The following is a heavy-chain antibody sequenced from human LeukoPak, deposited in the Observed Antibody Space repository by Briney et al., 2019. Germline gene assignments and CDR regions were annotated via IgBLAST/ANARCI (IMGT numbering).Heavy chain of an antibody. V-gene: IGHV3-7*01. D-gene: IGHD3-16*01. Sequence: GGSLRLSCAASGFSFSSDWMDWVRQAPGKGLEWVANIKHDESEKNYLDSVKGRFTISRDNAQNSLYLQMNGLRVEDTAVYYCTRRLDDWGQGTLVTVSS. CDR3: TRRLDD. CDR2: IKHDESEK. J-gene: IGHJ4*02. CDR1: GFSFSSDW.